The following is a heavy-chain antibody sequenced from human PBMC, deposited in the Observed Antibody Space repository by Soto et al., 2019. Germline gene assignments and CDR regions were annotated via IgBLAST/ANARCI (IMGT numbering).Heavy chain of an antibody. CDR3: ARRSPRHFYAMDV. CDR1: GGSISSGDFY. CDR2: IYSSGST. V-gene: IGHV4-30-4*01. J-gene: IGHJ6*02. Sequence: SETLSLTCTVSGGSISSGDFYWIWIRQPPGRGLEWTGFIYSSGSTFYNPSLKSRLTISPDASKNQFSLKMSSVTAADTAVYYCARRSPRHFYAMDVWGQGTTVTVSS.